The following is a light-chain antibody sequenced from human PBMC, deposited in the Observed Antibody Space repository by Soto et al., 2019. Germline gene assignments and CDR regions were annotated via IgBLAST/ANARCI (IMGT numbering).Light chain of an antibody. CDR1: TGAVSTTHY. V-gene: IGLV7-46*01. Sequence: QTVVTQEPSLIVSPGGTVTLTCGSSTGAVSTTHYPYWFQQKPGQAPRTLIHDTTNRHSGTPARFSGSLLGGKAALTLSGAQAEDEADYYCSLSFDGARSVVFGGGTQLTVL. J-gene: IGLJ2*01. CDR3: SLSFDGARSVV. CDR2: DTT.